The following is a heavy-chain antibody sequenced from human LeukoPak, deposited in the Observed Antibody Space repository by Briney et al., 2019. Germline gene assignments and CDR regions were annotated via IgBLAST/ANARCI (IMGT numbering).Heavy chain of an antibody. J-gene: IGHJ4*02. D-gene: IGHD2-15*01. Sequence: GASVKVSCKASGYTLTSYYMQWVRQAPGQGLEWMGIINPNDATTSSARKFQGRVTTTRDTSTSTVYMELRSLTSEDTALYYCARVDCSGGSCYRFDYWGQGTLVTVSS. CDR2: INPNDATT. CDR1: GYTLTSYY. V-gene: IGHV1-46*01. CDR3: ARVDCSGGSCYRFDY.